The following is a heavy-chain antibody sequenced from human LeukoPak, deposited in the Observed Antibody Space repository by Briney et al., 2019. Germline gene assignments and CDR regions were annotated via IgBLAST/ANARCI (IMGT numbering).Heavy chain of an antibody. CDR1: GGSFSGYY. CDR2: INHSGST. J-gene: IGHJ3*02. Sequence: PSETLSLTCAVYGGSFSGYYWSWIRQPPGKGLEWIGEINHSGSTNYNPSLKSRVTISVDTSKNQFSLKLSSVTAADTAVYHCARGQFGIVVVPAAMPKPNAFDIWGQGTMVTVSS. V-gene: IGHV4-34*01. CDR3: ARGQFGIVVVPAAMPKPNAFDI. D-gene: IGHD2-2*01.